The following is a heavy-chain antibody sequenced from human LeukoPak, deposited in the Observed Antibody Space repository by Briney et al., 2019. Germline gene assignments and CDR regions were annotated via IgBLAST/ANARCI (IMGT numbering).Heavy chain of an antibody. CDR3: ASGLAAAGTDY. V-gene: IGHV3-48*04. CDR1: GFTFSSYS. Sequence: GGSLRLSCAASGFTFSSYSMNWVRQAPGKGLEWVSYISSSSSTMYYADSVKGRFTISRDNAKNSLYLQMNSLRAEDTAVYYCASGLAAAGTDYWGQGTLVTVSS. CDR2: ISSSSSTM. J-gene: IGHJ4*02. D-gene: IGHD6-13*01.